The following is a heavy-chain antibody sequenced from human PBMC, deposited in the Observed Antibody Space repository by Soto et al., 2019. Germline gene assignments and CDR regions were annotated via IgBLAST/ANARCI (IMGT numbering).Heavy chain of an antibody. CDR2: IYPGDSDT. CDR1: GYTFTNYW. D-gene: IGHD4-17*01. J-gene: IGHJ6*02. Sequence: GESLKISCKGSGYTFTNYWIVWVRQIPGKGLEWMGIIYPGDSDTRYSPSFQGQVTISADRSISTAYLQWSSLKASDTGMYYCARYPTLTDYFFHGMDVWGQGTTVTSP. V-gene: IGHV5-51*01. CDR3: ARYPTLTDYFFHGMDV.